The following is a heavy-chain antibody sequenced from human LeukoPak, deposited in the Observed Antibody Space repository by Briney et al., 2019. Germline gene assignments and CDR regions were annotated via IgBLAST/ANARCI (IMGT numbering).Heavy chain of an antibody. V-gene: IGHV1-46*01. J-gene: IGHJ6*03. CDR3: ARQLLQEGGYLDV. Sequence: ASVKVSCKASGYTFTNYYIHWVRQAPGEGLEWMAIITPSSGSTIYAKKFQSRVTMTRDTSTTTVYMELNSLRSDDTAIYYCARQLLQEGGYLDVWGKGTTVTVSS. CDR1: GYTFTNYY. D-gene: IGHD2-15*01. CDR2: ITPSSGST.